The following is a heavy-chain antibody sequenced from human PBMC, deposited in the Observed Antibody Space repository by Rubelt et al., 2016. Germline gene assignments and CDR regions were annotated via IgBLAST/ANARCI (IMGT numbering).Heavy chain of an antibody. J-gene: IGHJ5*02. CDR1: GGSFSGYY. V-gene: IGHV4-34*01. D-gene: IGHD5-18*01. Sequence: QVQLQQWGAGLLKPSETLSLTCAVYGGSFSGYYWSWIRQPPGEGLEWIGEINHSGITNYNASLKSRVTMSVDKSKNQFSLTLSSVTAADTAVYYCARLSTAMLFDPWGQGTLVTVSS. CDR3: ARLSTAMLFDP. CDR2: INHSGIT.